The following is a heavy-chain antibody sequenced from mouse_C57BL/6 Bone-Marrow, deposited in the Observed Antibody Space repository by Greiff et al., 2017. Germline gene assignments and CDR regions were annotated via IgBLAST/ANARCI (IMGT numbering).Heavy chain of an antibody. CDR3: ARLSYYGSSYCYAMDY. J-gene: IGHJ4*01. Sequence: EVMLVESGGDLVKPGGSLKLSCAASGFTFSSYGMSWVRQTPDKRLEWVATISSGGSYTYYPDSVNGRFTISRDNAKNTLYLQMSSLKSEDTAMYYCARLSYYGSSYCYAMDYWGQGTSVTVSS. D-gene: IGHD1-1*01. V-gene: IGHV5-6*01. CDR1: GFTFSSYG. CDR2: ISSGGSYT.